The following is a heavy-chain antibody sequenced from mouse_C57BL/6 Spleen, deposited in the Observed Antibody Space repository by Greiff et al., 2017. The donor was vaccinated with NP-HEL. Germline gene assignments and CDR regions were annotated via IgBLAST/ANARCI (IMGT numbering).Heavy chain of an antibody. CDR3: ARGVIYYYASRGMDY. CDR2: INPSNGGT. J-gene: IGHJ4*01. Sequence: QVQLQQPGTELVKPGASVKLSCKASGYTFTSYWMHWVKQRPGQGLEWIGNINPSNGGTNYNEKFKSKATLTVDKSSSTAYVQLSSLTSEDSAVYYCARGVIYYYASRGMDYWGQGTSVTVSS. CDR1: GYTFTSYW. D-gene: IGHD1-1*01. V-gene: IGHV1-53*01.